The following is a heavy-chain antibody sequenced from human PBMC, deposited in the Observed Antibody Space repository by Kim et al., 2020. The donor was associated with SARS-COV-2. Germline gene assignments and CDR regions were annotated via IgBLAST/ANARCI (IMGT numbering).Heavy chain of an antibody. D-gene: IGHD6-13*01. CDR3: ARVKSIAAAGTFWFDP. Sequence: ASVKVSCKASGYTFTSYDINWVRQATGQGLEWMGWMNPNSGNTGYAQKFQGRVTMTRNTSISTAYMELSSLRSEDTAVYYCARVKSIAAAGTFWFDPWGQGTLVTVSS. V-gene: IGHV1-8*01. J-gene: IGHJ5*02. CDR2: MNPNSGNT. CDR1: GYTFTSYD.